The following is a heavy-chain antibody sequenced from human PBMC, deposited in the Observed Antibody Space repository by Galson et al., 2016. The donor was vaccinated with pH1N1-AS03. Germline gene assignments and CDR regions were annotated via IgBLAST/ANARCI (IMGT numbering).Heavy chain of an antibody. CDR3: ARQVRDGYNDYFDY. CDR1: GYIFTSYW. Sequence: QSGAEVKKPGESLKISCKTSGYIFTSYWVAWVRHMPRKGLEWMGIIYPGDSDTRYSPSFQGQVTISAYRSINPAYLQWSSLIASDTAIYYCARQVRDGYNDYFDYWGQGTLVTVSS. D-gene: IGHD5-24*01. J-gene: IGHJ4*02. CDR2: IYPGDSDT. V-gene: IGHV5-51*01.